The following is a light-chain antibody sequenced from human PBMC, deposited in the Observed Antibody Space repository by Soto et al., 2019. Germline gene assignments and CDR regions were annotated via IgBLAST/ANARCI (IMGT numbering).Light chain of an antibody. J-gene: IGLJ1*01. CDR2: SNS. Sequence: SVVTQPHSLSGAPGQRFTISCTGSSSNIGPFYDVHWYQQLPGPAHTPLIYSNSTRTSGVPDRFSGSKSGTSAYLAITVIQAEDEADYYCQSYDSSLSGYVFGTGTKVTVL. CDR1: SSNIGPFYD. V-gene: IGLV1-40*01. CDR3: QSYDSSLSGYV.